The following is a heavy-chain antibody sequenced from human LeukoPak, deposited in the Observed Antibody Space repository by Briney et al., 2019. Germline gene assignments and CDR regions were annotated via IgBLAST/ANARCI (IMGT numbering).Heavy chain of an antibody. J-gene: IGHJ6*03. CDR3: ARAVLGAYYMDV. D-gene: IGHD3-16*01. CDR1: GYTFTSYD. CDR2: MNPNSGNT. Sequence: ASVKVSCKASGYTFTSYDINWVRQATGQGLEWMGWMNPNSGNTGYAQKFQGRVTMTRNTSISTAYMELSSLRSEDTAVYYCARAVLGAYYMDVWGKGTTVTISS. V-gene: IGHV1-8*01.